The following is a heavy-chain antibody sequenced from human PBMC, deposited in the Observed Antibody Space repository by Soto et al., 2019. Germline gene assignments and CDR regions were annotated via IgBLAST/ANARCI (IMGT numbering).Heavy chain of an antibody. V-gene: IGHV1-69*06. D-gene: IGHD2-21*02. CDR1: GGTFSSYA. CDR2: IIPVVGTA. CDR3: ATERRRDLPYYFDY. J-gene: IGHJ4*02. Sequence: ASVKVSCKASGGTFSSYAISWVRQAPGQGLEWMGGIIPVVGTANYAQKFQGRVTMTADTSTDTAYMELSSLRSEDTAVYYCATERRRDLPYYFDYWGQGTLVTVSS.